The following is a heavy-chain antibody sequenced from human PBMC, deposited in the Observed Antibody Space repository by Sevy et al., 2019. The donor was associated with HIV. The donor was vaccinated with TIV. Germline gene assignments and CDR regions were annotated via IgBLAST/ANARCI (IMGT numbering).Heavy chain of an antibody. CDR3: ASGIYYDSSGYYGYYYYGMDV. CDR2: MNPNSGNT. Sequence: ASLKVSCKASGYTFTSYDINWVRQATGQGLEWMGWMNPNSGNTGYAQKFQGRVTMTRNTSISTAYMELSSLRSEDTAVYYCASGIYYDSSGYYGYYYYGMDVWGQGTTVTVSS. D-gene: IGHD3-22*01. CDR1: GYTFTSYD. J-gene: IGHJ6*02. V-gene: IGHV1-8*01.